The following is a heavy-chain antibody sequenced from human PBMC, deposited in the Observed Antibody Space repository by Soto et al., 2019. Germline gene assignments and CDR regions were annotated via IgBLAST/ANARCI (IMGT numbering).Heavy chain of an antibody. CDR2: VSADGGNT. Sequence: GGSLRLSCAASGFPFSSYAMSWVRQAPGKGLEWVSRVSADGGNTFSADSVRGRFTISRDTSQDTLYLQMNSLKVEDTAIYYCVKGFDSSRYLTFDPWGQGTLLTVSS. CDR3: VKGFDSSRYLTFDP. V-gene: IGHV3-23*01. CDR1: GFPFSSYA. J-gene: IGHJ5*02. D-gene: IGHD3-9*01.